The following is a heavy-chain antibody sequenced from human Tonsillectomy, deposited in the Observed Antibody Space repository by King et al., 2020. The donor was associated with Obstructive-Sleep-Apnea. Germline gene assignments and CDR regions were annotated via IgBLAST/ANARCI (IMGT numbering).Heavy chain of an antibody. CDR2: ISYDGRTD. CDR3: WRDVGYQLDF. Sequence: VQLVQSGGGVVHPGGSLRLSCAASGFNFRRTAMHWVRQAPGKGLEWVAVISYDGRTDYYGDSVRGRLTVSRDNSRDTTSLQMKNLRHDDTAVYYCWRDVGYQLDFWGQGTQVTVSS. D-gene: IGHD6-13*01. V-gene: IGHV3-30*03. J-gene: IGHJ4*02. CDR1: GFNFRRTA.